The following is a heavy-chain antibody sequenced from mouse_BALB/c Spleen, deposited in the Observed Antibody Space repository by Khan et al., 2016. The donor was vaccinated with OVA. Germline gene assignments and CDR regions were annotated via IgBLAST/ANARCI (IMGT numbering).Heavy chain of an antibody. V-gene: IGHV14-3*02. J-gene: IGHJ2*01. Sequence: VQLKQSGAELVKPGASVKLSCTASGFNIKDTHMHWVKQRPEQGLEWIGRIAPANDNSKYDPRFQGKATITANTSSKTAYLHLSSLTSTDTAVYYCAPAGTGDYFDYWGQGTTPTVSS. CDR2: IAPANDNS. CDR1: GFNIKDTH. D-gene: IGHD4-1*01. CDR3: APAGTGDYFDY.